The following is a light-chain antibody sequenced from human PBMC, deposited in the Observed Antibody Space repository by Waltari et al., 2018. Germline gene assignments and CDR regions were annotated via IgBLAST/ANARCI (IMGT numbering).Light chain of an antibody. V-gene: IGKV1-13*02. J-gene: IGKJ1*01. CDR2: YAN. CDR1: QGISSY. Sequence: IQMSQSPPSLSASVGDRVTITCRASQGISSYLNWYQQKPGKAPKLLIYYANSLASGVPSRFSGSGSGTEFTLTISSLQPEDFATYYCQQGNSYPPTFGQGTKVEIK. CDR3: QQGNSYPPT.